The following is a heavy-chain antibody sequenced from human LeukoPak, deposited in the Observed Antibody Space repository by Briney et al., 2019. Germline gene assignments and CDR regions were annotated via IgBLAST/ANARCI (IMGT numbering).Heavy chain of an antibody. CDR1: GGSISSYY. J-gene: IGHJ6*03. V-gene: IGHV4-59*01. CDR2: IYYSGST. D-gene: IGHD3-16*01. Sequence: SETLSLTCTVSGGSISSYYWSWIRQPPGKGLEWIGYIYYSGSTNYNPSRKSRVTISVDTSKNQFSLKLSSVTAADTAVYYCARASYGLYYYYYYMDVWGKGTTVTVSS. CDR3: ARASYGLYYYYYYMDV.